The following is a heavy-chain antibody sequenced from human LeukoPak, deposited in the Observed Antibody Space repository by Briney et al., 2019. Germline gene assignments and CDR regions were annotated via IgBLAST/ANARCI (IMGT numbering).Heavy chain of an antibody. V-gene: IGHV5-51*01. Sequence: GESLKISCKGSGYRFTSYWIGWVRQMPGKGLEWMGIIYPGDSDTRYSPSFQGQVTISADKSISTAYLQWSSLKASDTAMYYCARVDIVVVPAAKIKGHDAFDIWGQGTMVTVSS. D-gene: IGHD2-2*03. CDR2: IYPGDSDT. CDR1: GYRFTSYW. CDR3: ARVDIVVVPAAKIKGHDAFDI. J-gene: IGHJ3*02.